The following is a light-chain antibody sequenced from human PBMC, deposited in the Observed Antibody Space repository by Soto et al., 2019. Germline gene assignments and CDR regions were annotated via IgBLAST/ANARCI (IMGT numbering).Light chain of an antibody. J-gene: IGKJ1*01. V-gene: IGKV4-1*01. CDR3: QQYYSTPRT. CDR1: QSVLYSSNNKNY. CDR2: WAS. Sequence: EILMTQSPDSLAVSLGERATINCKSSQSVLYSSNNKNYLAWYQQKPGQPPKLLIYWASTRESGVPDRFSGSGSGTDFTLTISSLQAEDVAVYYCQQYYSTPRTFGQGTKV.